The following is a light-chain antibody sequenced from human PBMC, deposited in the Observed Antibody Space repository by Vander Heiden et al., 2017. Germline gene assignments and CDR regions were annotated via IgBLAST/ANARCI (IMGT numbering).Light chain of an antibody. CDR3: QQDNNWPLT. V-gene: IGKV3-15*01. CDR2: SAS. CDR1: QSVGSN. Sequence: EIVMTQSPATLSVSPGERATLSCRASQSVGSNLAWYQQKPGQAPRLLIYSASTRATGIPARFSGSGSGTEFTLTISSLQSEDFAVYSCQQDNNWPLTFGGGTKVEIK. J-gene: IGKJ4*01.